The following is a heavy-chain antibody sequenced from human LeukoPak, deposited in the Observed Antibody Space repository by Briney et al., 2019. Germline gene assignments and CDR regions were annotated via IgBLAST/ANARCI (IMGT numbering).Heavy chain of an antibody. D-gene: IGHD6-13*01. V-gene: IGHV4-4*02. CDR2: IYHSGST. CDR1: GGFISSSNW. Sequence: SETLSLTCAVSGGFISSSNWWSWVRQPPGKGLDWIGEIYHSGSTNYNPSLKSRVTISVDKSKNQFSLKLSSVTAADTAVYYCARDKAPGSSWYARYFDLWGRGTLVTVSS. J-gene: IGHJ2*01. CDR3: ARDKAPGSSWYARYFDL.